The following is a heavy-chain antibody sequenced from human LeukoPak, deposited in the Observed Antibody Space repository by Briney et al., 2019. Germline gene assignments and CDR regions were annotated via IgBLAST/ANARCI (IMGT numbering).Heavy chain of an antibody. CDR3: RLTGTTGQYGFDY. D-gene: IGHD1-7*01. CDR1: GFTFSSYW. Sequence: PGGSLRLSCAASGFTFSSYWMHWARRAPGKGLVWVSRINSDGSSTSYADSVKGRFTISRDNAKNTLYLQMNSLRAEDTAVYYCRLTGTTGQYGFDYWGQGTLVTVSS. V-gene: IGHV3-74*01. CDR2: INSDGSST. J-gene: IGHJ4*02.